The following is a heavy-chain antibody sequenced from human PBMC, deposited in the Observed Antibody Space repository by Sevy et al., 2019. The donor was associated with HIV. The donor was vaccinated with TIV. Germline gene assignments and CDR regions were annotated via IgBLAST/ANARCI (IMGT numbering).Heavy chain of an antibody. J-gene: IGHJ4*02. CDR3: AKGPHSGSYLYYFDS. D-gene: IGHD1-26*01. V-gene: IGHV3-33*06. Sequence: GGSLRLSCAASGFTFSSYGMHWVRQAPGKGLEWVAVIWYDGSNKYYADSVKGRFTISRDNSKNTLYLQMNSLRAEDTAVYYCAKGPHSGSYLYYFDSWGQGTLVTVSS. CDR1: GFTFSSYG. CDR2: IWYDGSNK.